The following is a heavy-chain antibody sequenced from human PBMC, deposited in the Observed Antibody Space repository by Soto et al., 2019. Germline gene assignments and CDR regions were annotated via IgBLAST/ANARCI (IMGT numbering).Heavy chain of an antibody. D-gene: IGHD3-22*01. J-gene: IGHJ4*02. CDR1: GFTFSSYA. Sequence: GGSLRLSCAASGFTFSSYAMSWVRQAPGKGLEWVSAISGSGGSTYYADSVKGRFTISRDNSKNALYLQMNSLRAEDTAVYYCAKDTYYYDSSGPGYWGQGTLVTVSS. CDR2: ISGSGGST. V-gene: IGHV3-23*01. CDR3: AKDTYYYDSSGPGY.